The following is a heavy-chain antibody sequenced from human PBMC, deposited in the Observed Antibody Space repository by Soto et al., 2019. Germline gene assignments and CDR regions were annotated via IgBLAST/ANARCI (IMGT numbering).Heavy chain of an antibody. J-gene: IGHJ4*02. CDR3: TRGAPYYYDSGSYYILDS. D-gene: IGHD3-10*01. CDR1: GYTFTSHD. Sequence: QVQLVQSGAEVQKPGASVRVSCKASGYTFTSHDINWVRQATGQGLEWMGWMNPNSGNTGYAQNLQGRVTMARNTSISTAYMELSSLRSEDTAVYYCTRGAPYYYDSGSYYILDSWGQGTLVTVSS. CDR2: MNPNSGNT. V-gene: IGHV1-8*01.